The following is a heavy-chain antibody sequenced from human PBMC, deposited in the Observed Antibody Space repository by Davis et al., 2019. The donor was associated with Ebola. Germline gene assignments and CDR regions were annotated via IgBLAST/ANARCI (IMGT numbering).Heavy chain of an antibody. CDR2: ISGSGGST. J-gene: IGHJ6*02. CDR1: GFTFSSYA. V-gene: IGHV3-23*01. D-gene: IGHD3-3*01. CDR3: ARDPGYYDFWSGYWVSYYGMDV. Sequence: GGSLRLSCAASGFTFSSYAMSWVRQAPGKGLEWVSAISGSGGSTYYADSVKGRFTISRDNAKNTLYLQMNSLRAEDTAVYYCARDPGYYDFWSGYWVSYYGMDVWGQGTTVTVSS.